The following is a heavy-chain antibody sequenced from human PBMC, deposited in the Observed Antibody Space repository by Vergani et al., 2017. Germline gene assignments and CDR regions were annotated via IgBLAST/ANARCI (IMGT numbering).Heavy chain of an antibody. Sequence: EVQLVQSGAVVTTPGESLKISCKGSGYSFTSYWIGWVRQLPGKGLEWMGIIYPGDSDTRYSPSFQGQVTISADKAISTAYLQWSSLKASDTAMYYCARQKDAVDRYSYGNWGQGTLVTVSS. J-gene: IGHJ4*02. CDR2: IYPGDSDT. D-gene: IGHD5-18*01. CDR3: ARQKDAVDRYSYGN. V-gene: IGHV5-51*01. CDR1: GYSFTSYW.